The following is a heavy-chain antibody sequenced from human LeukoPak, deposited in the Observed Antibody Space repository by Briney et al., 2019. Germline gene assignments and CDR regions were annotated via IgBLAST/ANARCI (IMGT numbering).Heavy chain of an antibody. V-gene: IGHV3-48*01. D-gene: IGHD4-23*01. J-gene: IGHJ6*03. Sequence: PGGSLRLSCAASGFTFSSYSMNWVRQAPGKGLEWVSYISSSSSTIYYADSVKGRFTISRDNAKNSLYLQMNSLRAEDTAVYYCARAMRYRGVTLHGYYYCMDVWGKGTTVTVSS. CDR1: GFTFSSYS. CDR2: ISSSSSTI. CDR3: ARAMRYRGVTLHGYYYCMDV.